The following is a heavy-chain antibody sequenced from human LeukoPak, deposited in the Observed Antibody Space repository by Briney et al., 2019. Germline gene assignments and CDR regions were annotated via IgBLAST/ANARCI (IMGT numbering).Heavy chain of an antibody. Sequence: SETLSLTCAVRGGSFSGYYWSWIRQPPGKGLEWIGEINHSGSTNYNPSLKSRVTISVDTSKNQFSLKLSSVTAADTAVYYCARAGYYYGSGSYSPLFDYWGQGTLVTVSS. J-gene: IGHJ4*02. CDR1: GGSFSGYY. D-gene: IGHD3-10*01. CDR3: ARAGYYYGSGSYSPLFDY. V-gene: IGHV4-34*01. CDR2: INHSGST.